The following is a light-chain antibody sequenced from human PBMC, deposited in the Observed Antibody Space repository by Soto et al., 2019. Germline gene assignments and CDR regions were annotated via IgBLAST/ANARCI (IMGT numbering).Light chain of an antibody. Sequence: DIQMTQSPSSLSASVGDRVTITCQASQDISNYLNWYQQKPGKAPKLLIYDASNLETGVPSRFSGSGSGTEFTLTITSLQPDDLGTYYCQQYNSPATFGQGTKLEIK. V-gene: IGKV1-33*01. CDR3: QQYNSPAT. J-gene: IGKJ2*01. CDR1: QDISNY. CDR2: DAS.